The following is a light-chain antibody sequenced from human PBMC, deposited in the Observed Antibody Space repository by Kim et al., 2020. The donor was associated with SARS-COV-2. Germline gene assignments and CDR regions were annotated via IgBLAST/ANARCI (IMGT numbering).Light chain of an antibody. CDR1: QNIKNY. J-gene: IGKJ2*01. CDR2: AAS. V-gene: IGKV1-39*01. CDR3: QQTYSTLPLYT. Sequence: DIQMTQSPSSLSASIGDRVTISCRASQNIKNYLNWYQHKPGKAPTLLIYAASSLQSGVPSRFSGSGSGTDFILSISSLQPDDFATYYCQQTYSTLPLYTFGQGTKLEI.